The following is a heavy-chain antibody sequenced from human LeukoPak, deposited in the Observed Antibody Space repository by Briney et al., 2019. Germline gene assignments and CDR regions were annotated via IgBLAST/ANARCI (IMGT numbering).Heavy chain of an antibody. D-gene: IGHD6-19*01. Sequence: ASVKVSCTASGYTFTTHYMHWVRQAPGQGLEWMGIVNPSGGTTNYAQKFQGRVTMTRDTSTTTLYMELSSLRSEDTAVYYCARGRPGSGWSFDYWGQGTLVTVSS. J-gene: IGHJ4*02. CDR2: VNPSGGTT. CDR3: ARGRPGSGWSFDY. CDR1: GYTFTTHY. V-gene: IGHV1-46*01.